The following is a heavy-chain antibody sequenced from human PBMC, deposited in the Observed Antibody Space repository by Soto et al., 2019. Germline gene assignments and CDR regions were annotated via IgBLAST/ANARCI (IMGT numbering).Heavy chain of an antibody. J-gene: IGHJ4*02. CDR3: AKDRVVVAATPNPGPIDY. V-gene: IGHV3-30*18. Sequence: QVQLVESGGGVVQPGRSLRLSCAASGFTFSSYGMHWVRQAPGKGLEWVAVISYNGSNKYYADSVKGRFTISRDNSKNTLYLQMNSLRAEDTAVYYCAKDRVVVAATPNPGPIDYWGQGTLVTVSS. D-gene: IGHD2-15*01. CDR2: ISYNGSNK. CDR1: GFTFSSYG.